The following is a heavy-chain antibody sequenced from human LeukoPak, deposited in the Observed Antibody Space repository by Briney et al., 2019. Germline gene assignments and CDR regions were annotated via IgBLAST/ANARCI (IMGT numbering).Heavy chain of an antibody. CDR3: ASPAIRGYSYGYDY. CDR2: ISSSSSYT. V-gene: IGHV3-11*06. CDR1: GFTFSDYY. Sequence: GGSLRLSCAASGFTFSDYYMSWLRQAPGKGLEWVSYISSSSSYTNYADSVKGRFTISRDNAKNLLYLQMNSLRAEDTAVYYCASPAIRGYSYGYDYWGQGTLVTVSS. J-gene: IGHJ4*02. D-gene: IGHD5-18*01.